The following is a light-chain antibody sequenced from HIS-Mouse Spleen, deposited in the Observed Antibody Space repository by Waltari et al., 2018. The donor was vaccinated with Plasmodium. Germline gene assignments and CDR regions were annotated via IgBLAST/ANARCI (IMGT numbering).Light chain of an antibody. J-gene: IGLJ2*01. V-gene: IGLV3-9*01. CDR3: QVWDSSTVV. CDR1: NIGSKN. CDR2: RDS. Sequence: SYELTQPLSVSVALGQTARITCGGNNIGSKNEHWNQQKPGQAPVLVLYRDSNRPSGIPERFSGSNSGNTATLTISRAQAGDEADYYCQVWDSSTVVFGGGTKLTVL.